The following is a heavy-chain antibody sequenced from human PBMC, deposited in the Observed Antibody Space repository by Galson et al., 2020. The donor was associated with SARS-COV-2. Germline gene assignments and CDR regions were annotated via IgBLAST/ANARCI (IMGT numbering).Heavy chain of an antibody. CDR3: AKFGGLRITMVRGVYYYYGMDV. J-gene: IGHJ6*02. D-gene: IGHD3-10*01. Sequence: GGSLRLSCAASGFTFSSYAMSWVRQAPGKGLEWVSAISGSGGSTYYADSVKGRFTISRDNSKNTLYLQMNSLRAEDTAVYYCAKFGGLRITMVRGVYYYYGMDVWSQGTTVTVSS. CDR1: GFTFSSYA. V-gene: IGHV3-23*01. CDR2: ISGSGGST.